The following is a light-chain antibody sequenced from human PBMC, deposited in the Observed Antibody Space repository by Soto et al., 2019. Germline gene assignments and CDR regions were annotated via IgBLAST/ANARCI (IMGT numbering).Light chain of an antibody. Sequence: DIQMTQSPSTLSAPVGDRVTITCWASQSISNYLAWYQQKLGKAPKLLIYKASNLESGVPSSFSGSGSGTEFTLTISSLQPDDFATYYCQQYNSYPWTFGQGTKVEIK. J-gene: IGKJ1*01. CDR2: KAS. V-gene: IGKV1-5*03. CDR1: QSISNY. CDR3: QQYNSYPWT.